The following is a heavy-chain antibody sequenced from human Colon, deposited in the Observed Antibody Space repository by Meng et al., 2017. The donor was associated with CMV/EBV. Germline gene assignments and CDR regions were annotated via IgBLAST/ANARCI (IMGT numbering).Heavy chain of an antibody. CDR2: IRSRSSDR. J-gene: IGHJ4*02. CDR1: GFTCSSYS. V-gene: IGHV3-21*01. CDR3: ARERGYSYGYADY. Sequence: VSGFTCSSYSMNWGRQAPGMWMEWVSSIRSRSSDRYDSDSVKGRFTISRDNAKNSLYLQVNSLRAEYTAVYYCARERGYSYGYADYWGQGTLVTVSS. D-gene: IGHD5-18*01.